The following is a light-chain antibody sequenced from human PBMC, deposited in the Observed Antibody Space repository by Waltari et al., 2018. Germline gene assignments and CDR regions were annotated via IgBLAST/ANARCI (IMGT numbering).Light chain of an antibody. CDR1: SSNIGSNT. Sequence: QSVLTQPPSASGTPGQRVTIPCSGSSSNIGSNTVNWYQQLPGTAPKLLIYSNNQRPSGVPDRVSGSKSGTSASLAISGLQSEDEADYYCAAWDDSLNGLFGGGTKLTVL. J-gene: IGLJ2*01. CDR2: SNN. CDR3: AAWDDSLNGL. V-gene: IGLV1-44*01.